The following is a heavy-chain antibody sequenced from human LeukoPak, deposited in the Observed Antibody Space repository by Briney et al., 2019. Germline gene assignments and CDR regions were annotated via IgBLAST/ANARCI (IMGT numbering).Heavy chain of an antibody. D-gene: IGHD6-19*01. J-gene: IGHJ4*02. Sequence: GGSLRLSCAASEFAFSTYNMNWVRQALGKGLEWVSYISTGSSTTYYADSVKGRFTISRDNVENSLYLQMNSLRAEDTAVYYCASISSGWYWDYWGQGTLVTVSS. CDR1: EFAFSTYN. V-gene: IGHV3-48*01. CDR2: ISTGSSTT. CDR3: ASISSGWYWDY.